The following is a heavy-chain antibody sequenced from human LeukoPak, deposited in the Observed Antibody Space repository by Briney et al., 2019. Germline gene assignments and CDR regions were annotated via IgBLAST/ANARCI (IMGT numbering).Heavy chain of an antibody. D-gene: IGHD3-22*01. V-gene: IGHV1-69*05. Sequence: SVKVSCKASGGTFISYAISWVRQAPGQGLEWMGGIIPIFGTANYAQKFQGRVTITTDESTSTAYMELSSLRSEDTAVYYCATTHTSYYYDSSGYSAYFDYWGQGTLVTVSS. J-gene: IGHJ4*02. CDR1: GGTFISYA. CDR3: ATTHTSYYYDSSGYSAYFDY. CDR2: IIPIFGTA.